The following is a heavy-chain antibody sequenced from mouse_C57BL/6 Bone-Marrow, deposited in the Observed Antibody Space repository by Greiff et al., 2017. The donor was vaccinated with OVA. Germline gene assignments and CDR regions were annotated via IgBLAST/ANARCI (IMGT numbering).Heavy chain of an antibody. J-gene: IGHJ2*01. CDR3: TSYYYGSNYFDY. Sequence: EVKLQESGAELVRPGASVKLSCTASGFNIKDDYMHWVKQRPEQGLEWIGWIDPENGDTEYASKFQGKATITAATSSNTAYLQLSSLTSEDTAVYYCTSYYYGSNYFDYWGQGTTLTVSS. CDR2: IDPENGDT. D-gene: IGHD1-1*01. V-gene: IGHV14-4*01. CDR1: GFNIKDDY.